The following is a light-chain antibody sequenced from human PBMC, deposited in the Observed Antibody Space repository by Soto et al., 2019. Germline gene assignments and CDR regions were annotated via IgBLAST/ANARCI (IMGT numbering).Light chain of an antibody. CDR3: QHFGSSFWT. CDR1: QSVSSSY. CDR2: GAS. J-gene: IGKJ1*01. V-gene: IGKV3-20*01. Sequence: EIVLTQSPGTLSLSPGERATLSCRASQSVSSSYLAWYQQKAGQAPRLLIYGASSRATGIPDRFSGSGSGTDFTLTISRLAPEDFAVYYCQHFGSSFWTFDQGTKVEVK.